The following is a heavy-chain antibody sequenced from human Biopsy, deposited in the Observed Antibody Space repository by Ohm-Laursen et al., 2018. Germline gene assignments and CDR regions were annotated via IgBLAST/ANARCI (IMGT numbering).Heavy chain of an antibody. V-gene: IGHV1-69*11. CDR3: ARESIGYQLPCDD. CDR1: TGTFNSYG. Sequence: ASVKVSCNAPTGTFNSYGIIWVRQAPGQGLEWMGRIIPILRTTAYAQTFLGRVTITADSPTSTVDMELTSLTSDDTAVYFCARESIGYQLPCDDWGQGTLVTVSS. CDR2: IIPILRTT. J-gene: IGHJ4*02. D-gene: IGHD2-2*01.